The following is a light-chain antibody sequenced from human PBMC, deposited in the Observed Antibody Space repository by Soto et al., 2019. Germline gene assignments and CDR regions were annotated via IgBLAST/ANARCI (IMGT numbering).Light chain of an antibody. J-gene: IGLJ3*02. Sequence: QSALTQPASVSGSPGQSITISCTGTSSDIGDYDYVSWYQQHPGKAPKLIISEVSNRPSGVSNRFSGSKSGNTASLTISGLQAEDEADYYCSSYTRNSSVFGGGTKLTVL. V-gene: IGLV2-14*01. CDR2: EVS. CDR1: SSDIGDYDY. CDR3: SSYTRNSSV.